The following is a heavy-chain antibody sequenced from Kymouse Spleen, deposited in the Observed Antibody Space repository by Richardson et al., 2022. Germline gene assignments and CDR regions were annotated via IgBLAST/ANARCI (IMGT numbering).Heavy chain of an antibody. CDR3: ARITMVRGVDY. CDR1: GGSISSSSYY. CDR2: IYYSGST. J-gene: IGHJ4*02. V-gene: IGHV4-39*01. Sequence: QLQLQESGPGLVKPSETLSLTCTVSGGSISSSSYYWGWIRQPPGKGLEWIGSIYYSGSTYYNPSLKSRVTISVDTSKNQFSLKLSSVTAADTAVYYCARITMVRGVDYWGQGTLVTVSS. D-gene: IGHD3-10*01.